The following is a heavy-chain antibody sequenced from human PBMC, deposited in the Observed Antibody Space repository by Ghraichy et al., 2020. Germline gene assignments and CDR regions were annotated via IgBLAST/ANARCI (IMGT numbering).Heavy chain of an antibody. V-gene: IGHV4-30-4*01. Sequence: SQTLSLTCTVSGGSVSSGDYYWSWIRQPPGKGLEWIGYIYHFSGSTDYNPSLESRVTISLDTSKNQFSLKLTSVTAADTAVYFCARVGGGYISDWPFDSWGQGTLVTVSS. CDR2: IYHFSGST. CDR3: ARVGGGYISDWPFDS. D-gene: IGHD6-19*01. CDR1: GGSVSSGDYY. J-gene: IGHJ4*02.